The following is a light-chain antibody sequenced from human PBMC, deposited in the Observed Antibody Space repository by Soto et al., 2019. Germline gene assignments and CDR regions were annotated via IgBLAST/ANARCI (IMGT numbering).Light chain of an antibody. V-gene: IGLV3-21*02. Sequence: SYELTQPPSVSVPPGQPARITCGGNNIGRKSVHWYQQRPGQAPVLVVYDDSDRPSGIPERFSGSNSGSTATLTISWVEVGDEADYYCQVWDSASDQRVFGGETKLTVL. CDR3: QVWDSASDQRV. CDR1: NIGRKS. J-gene: IGLJ3*02. CDR2: DDS.